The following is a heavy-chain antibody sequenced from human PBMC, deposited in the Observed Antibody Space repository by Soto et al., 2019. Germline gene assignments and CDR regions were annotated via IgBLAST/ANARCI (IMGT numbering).Heavy chain of an antibody. V-gene: IGHV3-30*18. CDR1: GFTYSTYT. Sequence: PGGSLRLSCAASGFTYSTYTMHWVRQAPGKGLEWVAVISYDGSNKYYADSVKGRFTISRDNSKNTLYLQMSSLRAEDTAVYYCAKVPNSYYYDSSGYLIRIFDYWGQGTLVTVSS. CDR2: ISYDGSNK. J-gene: IGHJ4*02. CDR3: AKVPNSYYYDSSGYLIRIFDY. D-gene: IGHD3-22*01.